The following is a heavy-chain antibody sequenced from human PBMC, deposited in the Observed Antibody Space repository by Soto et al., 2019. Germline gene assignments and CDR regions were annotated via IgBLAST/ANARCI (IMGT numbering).Heavy chain of an antibody. D-gene: IGHD3-16*02. Sequence: EVQLLESGGGLIQPGGSLRLSCAASGITFNNYAMSWVRQAPGKGLEWLSSITNGDDGPFYADSVKGRFTISRDNSKNTLYLQMNNLRAEDTAVYFCAQEGGNRRFAFESWGQGTLVTVSS. CDR1: GITFNNYA. CDR2: ITNGDDGP. J-gene: IGHJ4*02. V-gene: IGHV3-23*01. CDR3: AQEGGNRRFAFES.